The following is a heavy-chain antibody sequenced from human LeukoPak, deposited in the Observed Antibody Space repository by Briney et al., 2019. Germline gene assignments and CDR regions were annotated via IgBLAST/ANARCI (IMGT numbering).Heavy chain of an antibody. V-gene: IGHV3-53*01. CDR2: MYSSGDT. D-gene: IGHD6-13*01. Sequence: GGSLRLSCVASGFTVSDNYMSWVRQAPGKGLEWVSVMYSSGDTYYANSVKGRFTFSRDISKNTLYLQMDGLRNEDTAMYYCARDAPQVPAAGVLASWGQGTLVIVSS. J-gene: IGHJ5*02. CDR1: GFTVSDNY. CDR3: ARDAPQVPAAGVLAS.